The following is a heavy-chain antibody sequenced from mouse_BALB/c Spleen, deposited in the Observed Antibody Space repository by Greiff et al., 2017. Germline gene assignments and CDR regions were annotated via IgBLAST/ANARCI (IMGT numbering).Heavy chain of an antibody. CDR2: ISSGGSYT. Sequence: EVQGVESGGDLVKPGGSLKLSCAASGFTFSSYGMSWVRQTPDKRLEWVATISSGGSYTYYPDSVKGRFTISRDNAKNTLYLQMSSLKSEDTAMYYCARHDGNGNYGFAYWGQGTLVTVSA. J-gene: IGHJ3*01. CDR3: ARHDGNGNYGFAY. D-gene: IGHD2-1*01. V-gene: IGHV5-6*01. CDR1: GFTFSSYG.